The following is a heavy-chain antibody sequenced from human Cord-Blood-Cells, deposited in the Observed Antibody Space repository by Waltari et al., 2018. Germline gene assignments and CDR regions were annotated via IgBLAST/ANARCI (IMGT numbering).Heavy chain of an antibody. CDR1: GWSCRAYS. CDR2: INHSGST. J-gene: IGHJ3*02. CDR3: ARAMSRVAFDI. Sequence: VQLQQWGAGLLKPSETLSLTCAVIGWSCRAYSWSWIRQPPGKGLEWIGEINHSGSTNYNPSLKSRVTISVDTSKNQFSLKLSSVTAADTAVYYCARAMSRVAFDIWGQGTMVTVSS. V-gene: IGHV4-34*01.